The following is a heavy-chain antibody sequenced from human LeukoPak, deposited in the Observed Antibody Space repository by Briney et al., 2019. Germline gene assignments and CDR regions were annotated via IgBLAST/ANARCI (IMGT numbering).Heavy chain of an antibody. CDR2: ISYDGSNK. J-gene: IGHJ4*02. CDR1: GFTFSSYA. V-gene: IGHV3-30-3*01. Sequence: GGSLRLSCAASGFTFSSYAMHWVRQAPGKGLEWVAVISYDGSNKYYADSVKGRFTISRDNSKNTLYLQMNSLRAEDTAVYYCARDGPVDIVASILYYFDYWGQGTLVTVSS. CDR3: ARDGPVDIVASILYYFDY. D-gene: IGHD5-12*01.